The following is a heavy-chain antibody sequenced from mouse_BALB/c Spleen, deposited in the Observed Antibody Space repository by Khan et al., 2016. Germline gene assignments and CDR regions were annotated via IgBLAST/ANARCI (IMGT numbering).Heavy chain of an antibody. V-gene: IGHV7-3*02. J-gene: IGHJ4*01. Sequence: GELVESGGGLVQPGGSLRLSCATSGFTFTDYYMSWVRQPPGKALEWLGFIRNKANGYTTEYSASVKGRFTISRDNSQSILYLQMNTLRAEDSATYYCARDRGRLRGAMDYWGQGTSVTVSS. CDR3: ARDRGRLRGAMDY. CDR1: GFTFTDYY. D-gene: IGHD2-4*01. CDR2: IRNKANGYTT.